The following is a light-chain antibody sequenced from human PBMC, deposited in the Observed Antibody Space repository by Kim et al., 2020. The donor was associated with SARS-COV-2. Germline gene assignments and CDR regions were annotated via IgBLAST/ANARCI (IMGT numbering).Light chain of an antibody. J-gene: IGLJ3*02. CDR3: QVWDSSSDHRV. CDR1: NIGSKS. V-gene: IGLV3-21*04. CDR2: YDS. Sequence: APGKTARVTCGGNNIGSKSVHWYQQKPGQAPVLVIYYDSDRPSGIPERFSGSNSGNTATLTISRVEAWDEADYYCQVWDSSSDHRVFGGGTKLTVL.